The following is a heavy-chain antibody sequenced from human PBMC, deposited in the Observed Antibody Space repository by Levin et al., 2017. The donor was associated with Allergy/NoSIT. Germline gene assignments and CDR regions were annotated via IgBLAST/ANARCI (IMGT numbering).Heavy chain of an antibody. V-gene: IGHV3-11*01. CDR1: GFTFSDYY. J-gene: IGHJ4*02. D-gene: IGHD3-10*01. CDR2: ISSSGSTI. Sequence: LSLTCAASGFTFSDYYMSWIRQAPGKGLEWVSYISSSGSTIYYADSVKGRFTISRDNAKNSLYLQMNSLRAEDTAVYYCARDSVAGTYDYWGQGTLVTVSS. CDR3: ARDSVAGTYDY.